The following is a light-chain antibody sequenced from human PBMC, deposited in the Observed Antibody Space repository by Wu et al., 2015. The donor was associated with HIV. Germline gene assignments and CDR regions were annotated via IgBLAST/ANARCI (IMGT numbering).Light chain of an antibody. J-gene: IGKJ4*01. CDR2: GAS. CDR1: QSVGSK. V-gene: IGKV3-15*01. CDR3: QQYNNWPLT. Sequence: EIVMTQSPGTLSGSPGERATLSCRASQSVGSKLAWHQQKPGQAPRLLIYGASTRATGIPARFSGSGSETEFTLTISSLQSEDFAVYYCQQYNNWPLTFGGGTKVEIK.